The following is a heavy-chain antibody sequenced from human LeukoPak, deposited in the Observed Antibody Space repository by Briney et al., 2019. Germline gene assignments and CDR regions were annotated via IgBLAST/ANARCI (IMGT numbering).Heavy chain of an antibody. CDR1: GCSIGSSTYY. D-gene: IGHD6-13*01. CDR2: FNYIGSS. J-gene: IGHJ6*03. Sequence: SETLSLTCSVSGCSIGSSTYYWGWTRQSPGKGLEWLGSFNYIGSSYYNPSLKSRVTISVDTSKNQFSLILRSVTAGDTAVYYCARDTRGTIAAAAYYYYYTDVWGKGTTVNVSS. CDR3: ARDTRGTIAAAAYYYYYTDV. V-gene: IGHV4-39*07.